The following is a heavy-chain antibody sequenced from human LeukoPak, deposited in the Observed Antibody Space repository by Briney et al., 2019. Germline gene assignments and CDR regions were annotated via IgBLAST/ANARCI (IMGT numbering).Heavy chain of an antibody. CDR3: ARGRVSGGSYLRETFYYYYGMDV. CDR2: INHSGST. Sequence: NPSETLSLTCAVYGGSFSGYYWSWIRQPPGKGLERIGEINHSGSTNYNPSLKSRVTISVDTSKNQFSLKLSSVTAADTAVYYCARGRVSGGSYLRETFYYYYGMDVWGQGTTVTVSS. D-gene: IGHD1-26*01. V-gene: IGHV4-34*01. CDR1: GGSFSGYY. J-gene: IGHJ6*02.